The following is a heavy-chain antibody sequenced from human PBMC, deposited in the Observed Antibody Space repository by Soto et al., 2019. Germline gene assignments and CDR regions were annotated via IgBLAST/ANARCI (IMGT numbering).Heavy chain of an antibody. CDR2: VYVADGK. V-gene: IGHV3-53*01. Sequence: GGSLRLSCAVVGLTVSGKKYVAWVRQAPGKGLEWVSGVYVADGKNYADYVKVRFTTSRDSSRTIVYLEMNDLGHEDTAIYYCATWLQREHAYDVWCLGTAVTVSS. J-gene: IGHJ3*01. D-gene: IGHD1-1*01. CDR3: ATWLQREHAYDV. CDR1: GLTVSGKKY.